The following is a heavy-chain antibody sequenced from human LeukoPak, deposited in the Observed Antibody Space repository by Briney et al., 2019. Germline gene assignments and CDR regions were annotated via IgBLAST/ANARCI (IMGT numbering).Heavy chain of an antibody. D-gene: IGHD2-21*01. J-gene: IGHJ1*01. CDR1: GYTFVNYY. Sequence: ASVKVSCKASGYTFVNYYMHWVRQAPGQGLDWMGIINPRGCSTSYAQKFQGRFTMTRDTSTSTVYMELSRLRSEDKTVYYCARDESTRMLWWWGQGTLVTVSS. CDR3: ARDESTRMLWW. V-gene: IGHV1-46*01. CDR2: INPRGCST.